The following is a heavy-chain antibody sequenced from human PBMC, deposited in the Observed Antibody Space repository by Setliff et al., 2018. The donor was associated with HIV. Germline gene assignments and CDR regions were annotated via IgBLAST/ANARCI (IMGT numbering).Heavy chain of an antibody. Sequence: GGSLRLSCAASGFTFSSYWMHWVRQAPGKGLVWVSLINSDGGTTYYADSVQGRFTISRDNARNSLYLEMNTLRAEDTALYYCARSRSTRDAFDTWGQGTMVTVSS. D-gene: IGHD2-2*01. J-gene: IGHJ3*02. V-gene: IGHV3-74*01. CDR3: ARSRSTRDAFDT. CDR2: INSDGGTT. CDR1: GFTFSSYW.